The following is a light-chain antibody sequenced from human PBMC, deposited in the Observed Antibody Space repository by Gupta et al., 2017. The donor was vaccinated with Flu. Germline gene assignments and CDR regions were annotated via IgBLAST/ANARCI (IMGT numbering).Light chain of an antibody. CDR3: HQSYSTPCT. CDR1: QSLLFDTNNQNY. J-gene: IGKJ4*01. V-gene: IGKV4-1*01. CDR2: WAS. Sequence: YLTVPLGERATVNCKSSQSLLFDTNNQNYIAWYQQKPGQPPKLLISWASRRESGVPDRFSGSGSGTDFTLTIGSLQAEDVAVYYCHQSYSTPCTFGGGTKVEIK.